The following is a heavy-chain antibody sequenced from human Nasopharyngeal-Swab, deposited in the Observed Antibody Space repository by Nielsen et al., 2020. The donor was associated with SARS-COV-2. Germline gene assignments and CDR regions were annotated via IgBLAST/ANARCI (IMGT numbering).Heavy chain of an antibody. CDR3: ARDGTQMGRAFDI. CDR2: IYYSGST. D-gene: IGHD1-7*01. J-gene: IGHJ3*02. CDR1: GGSISSGGYY. Sequence: SETLSLTCTVSGGSISSGGYYWSWIRQHPGKGLEWIGYIYYSGSTYYNPSLKSRVTISVDTSKNQFSLKLSSVTAADTAVYYCARDGTQMGRAFDIWGQGTMVIVSS. V-gene: IGHV4-31*03.